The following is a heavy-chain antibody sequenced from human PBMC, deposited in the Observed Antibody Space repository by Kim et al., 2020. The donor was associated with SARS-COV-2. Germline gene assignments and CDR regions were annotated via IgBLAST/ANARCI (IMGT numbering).Heavy chain of an antibody. J-gene: IGHJ6*02. Sequence: SETLSLTCTVSGGSISSSSYYWGWIRQPPGKGLEWIGSIYYSGSTYYNPSLKSRVTISVDTSKNQFSLKLSSVTAADTAVYYCARQGYCSSTSCYLGSIFGAGGVHYYYYYGMDVWGQGTTVTVSS. V-gene: IGHV4-39*01. CDR3: ARQGYCSSTSCYLGSIFGAGGVHYYYYYGMDV. CDR2: IYYSGST. D-gene: IGHD2-2*01. CDR1: GGSISSSSYY.